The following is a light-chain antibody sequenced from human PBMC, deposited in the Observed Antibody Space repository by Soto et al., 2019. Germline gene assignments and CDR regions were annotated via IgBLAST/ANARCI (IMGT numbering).Light chain of an antibody. J-gene: IGLJ1*01. Sequence: QSVLTQPASVSGSPGQSITISCTGTSGDVGNYNYVSWYQQYPGRVPKLLIYMVSNRASGVSNRFSGSKSGNTASLTISGLQAEDEADYFCTSPTPGSLYVFXTGTKVTVL. V-gene: IGLV2-14*01. CDR2: MVS. CDR3: TSPTPGSLYV. CDR1: SGDVGNYNY.